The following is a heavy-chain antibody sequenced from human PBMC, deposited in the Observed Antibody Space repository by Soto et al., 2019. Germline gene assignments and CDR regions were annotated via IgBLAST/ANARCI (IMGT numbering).Heavy chain of an antibody. J-gene: IGHJ4*02. CDR3: DKINRGYSNANY. CDR1: GFTFTDAW. D-gene: IGHD5-18*01. V-gene: IGHV3-15*07. Sequence: EVQLVESGGGLVEPGGSLRLSCAASGFTFTDAWMIWVRQAPGKGLEWVGRLKSYTDGGTTDYAAPVKGRFTVSRDDSKSTLYLQMNSLKTENTAVYYCDKINRGYSNANYWGQATLVTFPP. CDR2: LKSYTDGGTT.